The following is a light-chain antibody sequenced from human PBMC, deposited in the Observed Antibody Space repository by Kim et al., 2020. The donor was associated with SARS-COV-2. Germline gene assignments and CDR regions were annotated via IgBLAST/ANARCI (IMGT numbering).Light chain of an antibody. J-gene: IGKJ1*01. CDR3: QQYITFAWT. CDR1: QDIRNH. Sequence: ASVGDRVTITCRASQDIRNHLSWFQQRPGKAPKSLIYDASSLQSGVPSKFSGTGSGTNFILTISSLQPEDFATYYCQQYITFAWTFGQGTKVDIK. CDR2: DAS. V-gene: IGKV1-16*02.